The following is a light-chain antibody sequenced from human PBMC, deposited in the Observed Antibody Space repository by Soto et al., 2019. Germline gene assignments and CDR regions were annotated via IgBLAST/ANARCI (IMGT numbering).Light chain of an antibody. CDR3: NSDVDTNNFV. V-gene: IGLV2-8*01. J-gene: IGLJ1*01. CDR2: EVS. CDR1: SSDVGGYNY. Sequence: QSALTQPPSASGSPGQSVTISCTGTSSDVGGYNYVSWYQQHPGKAPKLMIYEVSKRPSGVPDRFSGSKSGNTASLTVSGLQADDDADYYCNSDVDTNNFVFGTGTKLTVL.